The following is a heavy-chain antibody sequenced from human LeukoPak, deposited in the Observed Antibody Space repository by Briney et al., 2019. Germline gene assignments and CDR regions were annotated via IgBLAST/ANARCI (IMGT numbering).Heavy chain of an antibody. V-gene: IGHV3-30*04. CDR1: GFTFSNYA. J-gene: IGHJ4*02. CDR3: ARGGDYYYDSSGYYSPVDY. D-gene: IGHD3-22*01. Sequence: GGSLRLSCAASGFTFSNYAMHWVRQAPGKGLEWVAIISNDGSNKYYTDSVKGRFTISRDNAKNTLYLQMNSLRAEDTAMYYCARGGDYYYDSSGYYSPVDYWGQGTLVTVSS. CDR2: ISNDGSNK.